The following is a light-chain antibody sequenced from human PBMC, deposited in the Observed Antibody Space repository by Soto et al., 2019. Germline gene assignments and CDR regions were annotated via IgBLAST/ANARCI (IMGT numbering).Light chain of an antibody. J-gene: IGKJ1*01. Sequence: IRMTQSPSSFSASTGASVTITCRASQGISSYLAWYQQKPGKTPKLLIYGASTLQSGVPSRFSGSGSGTALTLTISCLQSADFASYYCQQYYNGWTFGQGTKVEIK. CDR1: QGISSY. V-gene: IGKV1-8*01. CDR2: GAS. CDR3: QQYYNGWT.